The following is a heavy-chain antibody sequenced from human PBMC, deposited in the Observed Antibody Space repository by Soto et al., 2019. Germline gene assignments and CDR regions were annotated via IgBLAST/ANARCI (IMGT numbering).Heavy chain of an antibody. J-gene: IGHJ4*02. CDR1: GASISSGRSY. Sequence: QVQLQESGPGLVKPSQTLSLTCTVSGASISSGRSYWSWIRQHPGKGLEWIGYMFYSGSTYYHPSLKSRVNISADTSKNQFSLRLTSVTPADTAVYYCARDNGYGRFDSWGQGLLVTVSS. CDR2: MFYSGST. V-gene: IGHV4-31*03. D-gene: IGHD5-12*01. CDR3: ARDNGYGRFDS.